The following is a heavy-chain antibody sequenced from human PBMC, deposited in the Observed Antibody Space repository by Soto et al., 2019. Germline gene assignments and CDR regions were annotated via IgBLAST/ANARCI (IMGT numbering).Heavy chain of an antibody. CDR1: GGTFSSYA. Sequence: ASVKVSCKASGGTFSSYAISWVRQAPGQGLEWMGGIIPIFGTANYAQKFQGRVTITADESTSTAYMELSSLRSEDTAVYYCATSFGLHDYGDYVLHYWGQGTLVTVSS. D-gene: IGHD4-17*01. V-gene: IGHV1-69*13. CDR3: ATSFGLHDYGDYVLHY. CDR2: IIPIFGTA. J-gene: IGHJ4*02.